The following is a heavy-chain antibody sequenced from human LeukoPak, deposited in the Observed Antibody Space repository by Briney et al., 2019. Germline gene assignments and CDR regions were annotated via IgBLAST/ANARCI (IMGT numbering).Heavy chain of an antibody. CDR2: IWYDGSNK. V-gene: IGHV3-33*01. Sequence: GGSLRLSCTTSGFTFSSYGMHWVRQAPGKGLEWVAVIWYDGSNKYYADSVKGRFTISRDNSKNTLYLQMNSLRAEDTAVYYCASPKATNGYFDYWGQGTLVTVSS. D-gene: IGHD2-8*01. J-gene: IGHJ4*02. CDR3: ASPKATNGYFDY. CDR1: GFTFSSYG.